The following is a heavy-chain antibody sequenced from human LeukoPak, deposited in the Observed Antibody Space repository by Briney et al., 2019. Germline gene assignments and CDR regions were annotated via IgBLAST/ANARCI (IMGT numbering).Heavy chain of an antibody. CDR2: ISSSSSYI. D-gene: IGHD2-15*01. Sequence: GGSLRLSCAASGFTFSSYSMNWVRQAPGKGLEWVSSISSSSSYIYYADSVKGRFTISRDNSKNTLYLQMNSLRAEDTAVYYCALKVAATFDYWGQGTLVTVSS. V-gene: IGHV3-21*01. CDR1: GFTFSSYS. CDR3: ALKVAATFDY. J-gene: IGHJ4*02.